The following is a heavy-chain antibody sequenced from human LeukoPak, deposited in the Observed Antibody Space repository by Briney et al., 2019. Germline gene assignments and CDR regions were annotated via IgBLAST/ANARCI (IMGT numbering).Heavy chain of an antibody. CDR2: INQDGSAK. CDR3: AKVGSSHPFFDY. CDR1: GFTFSSYW. V-gene: IGHV3-7*05. J-gene: IGHJ4*02. D-gene: IGHD6-6*01. Sequence: PGGSLRLSCEASGFTFSSYWMSWVRQAPGKGLEWVANINQDGSAKHYVDSVRGRFAISRDNAKNSLYLQVNSLRAEDTAVYYCAKVGSSHPFFDYWGQGTLVTVSS.